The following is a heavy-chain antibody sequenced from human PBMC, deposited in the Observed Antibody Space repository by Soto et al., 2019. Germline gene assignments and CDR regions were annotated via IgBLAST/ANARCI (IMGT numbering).Heavy chain of an antibody. CDR2: TYYRSKWYY. Sequence: SATLSLTCAITGDSVSSNSAGWSWVRQSPSRGLEWLGRTYYRSKWYYEYAVSVRGRITINPDTSKNQCSLQLNSVTPEDTAVYFCARGEQYSGRIFDYWGQGTLVTVSS. D-gene: IGHD1-26*01. J-gene: IGHJ4*01. CDR1: GDSVSSNSAG. CDR3: ARGEQYSGRIFDY. V-gene: IGHV6-1*01.